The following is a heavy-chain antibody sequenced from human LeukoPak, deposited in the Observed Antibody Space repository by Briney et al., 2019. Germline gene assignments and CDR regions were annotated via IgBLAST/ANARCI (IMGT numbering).Heavy chain of an antibody. V-gene: IGHV4-59*01. Sequence: SETLSLTCTVSGGSISSYYWSWIRQPPGKGLEWIGYIYYRGSTNYNPSLKSRVTISVDTSKNQFSLKLSSVTAADTAVYYCARASTYYYDSCGYYYPHYYYYYMDVWGKGTTVTVSS. CDR3: ARASTYYYDSCGYYYPHYYYYYMDV. J-gene: IGHJ6*03. CDR1: GGSISSYY. D-gene: IGHD3-22*01. CDR2: IYYRGST.